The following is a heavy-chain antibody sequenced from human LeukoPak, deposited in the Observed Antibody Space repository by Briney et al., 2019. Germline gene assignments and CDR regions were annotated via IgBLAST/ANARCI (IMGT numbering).Heavy chain of an antibody. CDR2: ISGTGGST. CDR1: GFSFSSYA. V-gene: IGHV3-23*01. J-gene: IGHJ6*02. CDR3: AKGLNIAAAGTYYYYGMDV. Sequence: GGSLRLSCAASGFSFSSYAMNWVRQAPGKGLEWVSLISGTGGSTYYADSVRGRFTISRDNSKNALYLQMNSLRAEDTAVYYCAKGLNIAAAGTYYYYGMDVWGQGTTVIVSS. D-gene: IGHD6-13*01.